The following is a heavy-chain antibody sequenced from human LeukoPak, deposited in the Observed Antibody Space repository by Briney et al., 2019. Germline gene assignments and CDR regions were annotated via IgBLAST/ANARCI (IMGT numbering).Heavy chain of an antibody. CDR1: GFTFSNYG. J-gene: IGHJ4*02. CDR3: AKALYSSDWFYFDY. Sequence: GRSLRLSCAASGFTFSNYGMHWVRQAPGKGLEWVAFIRFDGSNEYYADSVKGRFTISRDNSKNTLYLQMISLRVEDTALFYCAKALYSSDWFYFDYWGQGTLVTVSS. CDR2: IRFDGSNE. V-gene: IGHV3-30*02. D-gene: IGHD6-13*01.